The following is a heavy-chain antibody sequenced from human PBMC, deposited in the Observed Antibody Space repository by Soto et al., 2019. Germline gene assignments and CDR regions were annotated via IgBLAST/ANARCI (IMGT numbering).Heavy chain of an antibody. D-gene: IGHD3-10*01. V-gene: IGHV1-8*01. J-gene: IGHJ5*02. Sequence: ASVKVSCTASGYTFTNNDVSWVRQATGQGLEWMGWMNPGSGDTGYAQKFQGRVTMTRDISIATAYTELSSLRSDDTAIYYCATMATFGSLNWFDPWGQGTLVTVSS. CDR2: MNPGSGDT. CDR3: ATMATFGSLNWFDP. CDR1: GYTFTNND.